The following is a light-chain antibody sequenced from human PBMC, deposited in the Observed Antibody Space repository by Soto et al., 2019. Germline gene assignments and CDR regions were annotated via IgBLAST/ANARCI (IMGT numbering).Light chain of an antibody. CDR1: QSVSSNL. V-gene: IGKV3D-20*02. CDR3: QQRSNWPQVT. Sequence: EIVLAQSPGTLSLSPGERATLSCRASQSVSSNLLAWYQEKPGQAPRLLIYGASTRATGIPDRFSGSGSGTDFTLAISTLEPEDFAVYYCQQRSNWPQVTFGQGTRLEIK. CDR2: GAS. J-gene: IGKJ5*01.